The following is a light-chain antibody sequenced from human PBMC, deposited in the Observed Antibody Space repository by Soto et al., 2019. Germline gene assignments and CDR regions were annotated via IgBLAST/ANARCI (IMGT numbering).Light chain of an antibody. V-gene: IGKV1-5*01. CDR1: QSISSW. J-gene: IGKJ5*01. CDR2: DAS. CDR3: QQYNSYSIT. Sequence: DSQMTQSPATLSASVGDRVTITCRASQSISSWLAWYQQKPGKAPKLLIYDASSLESGVPSRFSGSGSGTEFTLTISSLQPDDFATYYCQQYNSYSITCGQGTRLEIK.